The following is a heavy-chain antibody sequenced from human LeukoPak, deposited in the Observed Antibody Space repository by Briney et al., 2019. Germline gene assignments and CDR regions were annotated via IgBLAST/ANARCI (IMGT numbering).Heavy chain of an antibody. CDR3: AGVDCSSTSCHLDY. CDR1: GGSISSGGYY. Sequence: SETLSLTCTVSGGSISSGGYYWSWIRQPPGKGLEWIGYIYYSGSTYYNPSLKSRVTISVDTSKNQFSLKLSSVTAADTAVYYCAGVDCSSTSCHLDYWGQGTLVTVSS. D-gene: IGHD2-2*01. CDR2: IYYSGST. J-gene: IGHJ4*02. V-gene: IGHV4-30-2*03.